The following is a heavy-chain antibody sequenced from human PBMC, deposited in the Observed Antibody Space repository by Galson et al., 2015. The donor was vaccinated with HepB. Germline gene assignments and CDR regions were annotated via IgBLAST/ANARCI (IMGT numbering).Heavy chain of an antibody. CDR3: ARDEDLVCSGGSCRENWF. D-gene: IGHD2-15*01. V-gene: IGHV3-30-3*01. CDR1: GFTFSSYA. CDR2: ISYDGSNK. Sequence: SLRLSCAASGFTFSSYAMHWVRQAPGKGLEWVAVISYDGSNKYYADSVKGRFTISRDNSKNTLYLQMNSLRAEDTAVYYCARDEDLVCSGGSCRENWF. J-gene: IGHJ5*01.